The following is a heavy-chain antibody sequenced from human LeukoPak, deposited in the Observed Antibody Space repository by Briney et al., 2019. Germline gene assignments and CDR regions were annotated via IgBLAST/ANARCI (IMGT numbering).Heavy chain of an antibody. J-gene: IGHJ4*02. Sequence: GGSLRLSCAVSGITLSNYAMSWVRQAPGKGLEWVAGISGSGGGTHYADSVKGRFTMSRDNRKNTLYLQMNNLRAGDTAVYFCAKRGVVIRVILVGFHKEAYYFDSWGQGALVTVSS. V-gene: IGHV3-23*01. D-gene: IGHD3-22*01. CDR3: AKRGVVIRVILVGFHKEAYYFDS. CDR1: GITLSNYA. CDR2: ISGSGGGT.